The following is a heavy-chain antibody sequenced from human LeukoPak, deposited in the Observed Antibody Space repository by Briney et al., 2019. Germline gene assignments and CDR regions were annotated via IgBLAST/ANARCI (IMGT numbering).Heavy chain of an antibody. J-gene: IGHJ4*02. Sequence: PGGSLRLSCAASGFTFSNYNMNWVRQAPGKGLEWVSSISSSSSYRYYADSVKGRFTISRDNSKNTLYLQMNSLRAEDTAVYYCARVRGTGTTSNFDYWGQGTLVTVSS. D-gene: IGHD1-1*01. CDR3: ARVRGTGTTSNFDY. CDR1: GFTFSNYN. CDR2: ISSSSSYR. V-gene: IGHV3-21*04.